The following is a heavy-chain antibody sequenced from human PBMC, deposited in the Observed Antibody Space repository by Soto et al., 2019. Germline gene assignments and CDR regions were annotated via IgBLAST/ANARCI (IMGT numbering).Heavy chain of an antibody. Sequence: GGSMRLSCEAFGFRFSNYAMHSVRLGPGKGLEWLAVISYDGNNKYYAASVKGRFTISRAHSKKALYLQMHSLIVEATPDYYCVEWESPDNWGQGTLVTVSS. D-gene: IGHD1-26*01. CDR2: ISYDGNNK. CDR3: VEWESPDN. V-gene: IGHV3-30-3*01. J-gene: IGHJ4*02. CDR1: GFRFSNYA.